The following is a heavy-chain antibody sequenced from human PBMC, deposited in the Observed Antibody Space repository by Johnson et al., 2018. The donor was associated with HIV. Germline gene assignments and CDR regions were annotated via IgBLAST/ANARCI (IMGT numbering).Heavy chain of an antibody. J-gene: IGHJ3*02. CDR1: GFTVSSNY. CDR2: LYSGGST. Sequence: VQLVESGGDLVQPGGSLRPSCAASGFTVSSNYMSWVRQAPGKGLEWVSVLYSGGSTYYADSVQGSFTISRDNSKNTLYLQMNSLRAEDTAVYYCASDDIRDGKSFDIWGQGTMVTVSS. V-gene: IGHV3-66*01. CDR3: ASDDIRDGKSFDI.